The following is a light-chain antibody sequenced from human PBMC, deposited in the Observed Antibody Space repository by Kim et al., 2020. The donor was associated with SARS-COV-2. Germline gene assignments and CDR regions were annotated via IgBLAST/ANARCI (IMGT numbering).Light chain of an antibody. CDR3: QSYDNTTWV. CDR2: EDN. J-gene: IGLJ3*02. V-gene: IGLV6-57*02. CDR1: SGSIASNY. Sequence: NFMLTQPHSVSESPGKTVTISCTGSSGSIASNYVQWYQQRPGSAPTTVMYEDNQRPSGVPDRFSGSIDSSSNSASLTISGLKTEDEADYYCQSYDNTTWVFGGGTQLTVL.